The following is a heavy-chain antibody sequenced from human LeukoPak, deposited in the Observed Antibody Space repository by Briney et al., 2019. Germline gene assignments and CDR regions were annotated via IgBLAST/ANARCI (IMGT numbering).Heavy chain of an antibody. CDR1: GYSVSSAFY. V-gene: IGHV4-38-2*02. D-gene: IGHD2-15*01. CDR2: FYHDETT. J-gene: IGHJ4*02. Sequence: SETLSFTCTGSGYSVSSAFYWGWFRQPPGKGLEWVGSFYHDETTYYNPSLKSRVTLSVDTSKRQFYLDMYSVTAADTAVYYCASADSEDFFDYWGRGALVTVYS. CDR3: ASADSEDFFDY.